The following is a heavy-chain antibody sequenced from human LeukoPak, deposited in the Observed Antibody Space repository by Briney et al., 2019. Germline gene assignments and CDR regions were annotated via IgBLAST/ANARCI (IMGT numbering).Heavy chain of an antibody. J-gene: IGHJ3*01. Sequence: GGSLRLSCTGSGFTFSDYGIHWVRQAPGKGLECVAFIREGGRINEYYADSVKGRFTISRDNSKRSLYLQLNSLIPEDTAVYYCAKSRAPTADPDAFDVWGQGTMVTVSS. CDR1: GFTFSDYG. CDR2: IREGGRINE. V-gene: IGHV3-30*02. D-gene: IGHD1-14*01. CDR3: AKSRAPTADPDAFDV.